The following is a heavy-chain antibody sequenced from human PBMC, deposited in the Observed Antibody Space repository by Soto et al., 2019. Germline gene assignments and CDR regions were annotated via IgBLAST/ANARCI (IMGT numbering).Heavy chain of an antibody. Sequence: GGSLRLSCAASGFTFNSYVMSWVRQIPGKGLEWVSGISGSGGSTEYADSVKGRFTISRDNSKNTLFLQMNGLRAEDTAVYYCAKKFYYDASGYYSRDAFDMWGQGTMVT. V-gene: IGHV3-23*01. D-gene: IGHD3-22*01. J-gene: IGHJ3*02. CDR2: ISGSGGST. CDR3: AKKFYYDASGYYSRDAFDM. CDR1: GFTFNSYV.